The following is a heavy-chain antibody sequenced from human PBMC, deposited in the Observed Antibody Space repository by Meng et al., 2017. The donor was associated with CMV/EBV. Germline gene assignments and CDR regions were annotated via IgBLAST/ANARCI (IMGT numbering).Heavy chain of an antibody. Sequence: GESLKISCAASGFTFSSYWMSWVRQATGKGLEWVANIKQDGSEKYYVDSVKGRFTISRDNAKNSLYLQMNSLRAEDTAVYYCARGVKSGYSGYDLAVYYFDYWGQGTLVTVSS. CDR2: IKQDGSEK. CDR3: ARGVKSGYSGYDLAVYYFDY. CDR1: GFTFSSYW. J-gene: IGHJ4*02. V-gene: IGHV3-7*01. D-gene: IGHD5-12*01.